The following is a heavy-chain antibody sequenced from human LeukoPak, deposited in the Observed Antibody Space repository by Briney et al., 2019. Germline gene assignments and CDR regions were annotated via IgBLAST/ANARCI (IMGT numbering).Heavy chain of an antibody. CDR3: AREGYCSGGSCDNWFDP. J-gene: IGHJ5*02. V-gene: IGHV4-30-2*01. CDR2: IYHSGST. Sequence: SETLSLTCAVSGGSISSGGYSWSWIRQPPGKGLEWIVYIYHSGSTYYNPSLKSRVTISVDRSKNQFSLNLSSVTAADTAVYYCAREGYCSGGSCDNWFDPWGQGTLATVSS. D-gene: IGHD2-15*01. CDR1: GGSISSGGYS.